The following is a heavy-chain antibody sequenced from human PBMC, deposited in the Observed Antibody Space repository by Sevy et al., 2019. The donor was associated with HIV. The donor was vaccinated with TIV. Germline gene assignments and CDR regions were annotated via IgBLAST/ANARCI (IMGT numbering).Heavy chain of an antibody. CDR1: GGSISGYY. CDR3: ARTAQFGVVDY. Sequence: SETLSITCTVSGGSISGYYWSWIRQPAGKGLEWIGRIYSSGSTNYHPSLKSRVTMSVDTSKNQFSLKLSSVTAADTAVYYCARTAQFGVVDYWGQGTLVTVSS. J-gene: IGHJ4*02. V-gene: IGHV4-4*07. CDR2: IYSSGST. D-gene: IGHD3-3*01.